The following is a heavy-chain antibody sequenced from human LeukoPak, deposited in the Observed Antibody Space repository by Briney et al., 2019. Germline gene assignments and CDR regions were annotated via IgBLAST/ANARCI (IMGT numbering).Heavy chain of an antibody. Sequence: SETLSLTCAVYGGSFSGYYWSWIRQPPGKGLEWIGEINHSGSTNYSPSLKSRVTISVDTSKNQFSLKLSSVTAADTAVYYCARKRGRPGWFDPWGQGTLVTVSS. J-gene: IGHJ5*02. CDR1: GGSFSGYY. D-gene: IGHD1-1*01. CDR3: ARKRGRPGWFDP. CDR2: INHSGST. V-gene: IGHV4-34*01.